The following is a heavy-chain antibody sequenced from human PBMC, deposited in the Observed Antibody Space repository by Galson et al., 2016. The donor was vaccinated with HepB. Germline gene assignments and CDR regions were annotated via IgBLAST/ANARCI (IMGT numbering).Heavy chain of an antibody. CDR3: ANSVVPVATVYGMDV. V-gene: IGHV3-30*18. CDR1: GFTFSTYG. CDR2: ISFHGNDK. D-gene: IGHD2-2*01. Sequence: SLRLSCAASGFTFSTYGMHWVRQAPGKGLEWVAVISFHGNDKYDADSVKGRFTISRDNSKNTLFLQMNSLRAEDTAVYYCANSVVPVATVYGMDVWGQGTTVTVSS. J-gene: IGHJ6*02.